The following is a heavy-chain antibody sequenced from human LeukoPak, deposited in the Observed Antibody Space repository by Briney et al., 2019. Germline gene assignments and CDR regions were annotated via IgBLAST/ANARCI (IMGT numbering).Heavy chain of an antibody. V-gene: IGHV3-7*03. CDR2: INPDGSGK. Sequence: PGGSLRLSCGASGFTFSDYWMSWVRQAPGKGLEWVANINPDGSGKSYVDSVKGRFTISRDNAKNSLYLQMNSLRAEDTAVYYCARWLHNSGWSLDYWGQGTLVTVSS. J-gene: IGHJ4*02. CDR1: GFTFSDYW. D-gene: IGHD6-19*01. CDR3: ARWLHNSGWSLDY.